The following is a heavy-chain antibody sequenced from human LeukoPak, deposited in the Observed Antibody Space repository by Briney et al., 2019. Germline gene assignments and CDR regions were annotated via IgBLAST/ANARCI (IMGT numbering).Heavy chain of an antibody. V-gene: IGHV3-48*03. Sequence: PGGSLRLSCVASGFDFETHAMNWVRQAPGKGLEWVAYISSSASTIHYADSVKGRFTISRDNARNSVFLQMSSLKVDDTAVYYCARDTHFFGSGSPSFDFWGQGNLVTVSS. CDR3: ARDTHFFGSGSPSFDF. J-gene: IGHJ4*02. D-gene: IGHD3-10*01. CDR1: GFDFETHA. CDR2: ISSSASTI.